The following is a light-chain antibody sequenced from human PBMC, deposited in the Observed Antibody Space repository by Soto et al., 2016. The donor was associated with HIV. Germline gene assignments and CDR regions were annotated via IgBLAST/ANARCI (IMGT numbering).Light chain of an antibody. CDR3: QVWDRSSDQMI. CDR2: DDT. Sequence: SYELTQPPSVSVAPGKTARITCGGNNIGSKSVHWYQQKPGQAPVLFVYDDTDRPSGIPERFSGSNSGNTATLTISSVEAGDEADYFCQVWDRSSDQMIFGGGTKVTVL. J-gene: IGLJ2*01. CDR1: NIGSKS. V-gene: IGLV3-21*03.